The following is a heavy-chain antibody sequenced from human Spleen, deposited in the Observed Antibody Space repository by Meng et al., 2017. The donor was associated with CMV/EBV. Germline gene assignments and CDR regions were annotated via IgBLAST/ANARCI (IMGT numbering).Heavy chain of an antibody. V-gene: IGHV4-34*01. D-gene: IGHD3-22*01. CDR1: GGSFSDYY. CDR3: AIHYYDSSGYPPFDY. CDR2: INHLRST. Sequence: SETLSLTCAVYGGSFSDYYWSWIRQPPGKGLEWIGEINHLRSTNYNPSLESRVTISVDTSKNQFSLKLSSVTAADTAVYYCAIHYYDSSGYPPFDYWGQGTLVTVSS. J-gene: IGHJ4*02.